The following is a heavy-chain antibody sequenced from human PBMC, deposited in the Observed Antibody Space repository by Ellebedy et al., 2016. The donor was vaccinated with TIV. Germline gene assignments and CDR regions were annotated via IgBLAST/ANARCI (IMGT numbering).Heavy chain of an antibody. J-gene: IGHJ4*02. V-gene: IGHV3-7*01. CDR1: GFSFSNYW. CDR3: ARDFLRSYAQ. CDR2: IKQDGSER. D-gene: IGHD2-2*01. Sequence: GGSLRLXXDASGFSFSNYWMSWVRQAPGKGLEWVANIKQDGSERHYVGSVKGRFTISRDNTKNSLYLQMNSLRAEDTAVYYCARDFLRSYAQWGQGTLVIVSS.